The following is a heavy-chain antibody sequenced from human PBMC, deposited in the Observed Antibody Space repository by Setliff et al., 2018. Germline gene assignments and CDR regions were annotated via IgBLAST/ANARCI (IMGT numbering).Heavy chain of an antibody. J-gene: IGHJ3*02. Sequence: GASVKVSCKASGYTFTSNHVHWGRQAPGQGLEWMGTINPSGGSTIYAPDFQGRVTMTWDTSTNIAYMELSGLRYADSAIYYCARDRVWGTLDAFDIWGQGTMVTVSS. D-gene: IGHD3-16*01. V-gene: IGHV1-46*01. CDR3: ARDRVWGTLDAFDI. CDR2: INPSGGST. CDR1: GYTFTSNH.